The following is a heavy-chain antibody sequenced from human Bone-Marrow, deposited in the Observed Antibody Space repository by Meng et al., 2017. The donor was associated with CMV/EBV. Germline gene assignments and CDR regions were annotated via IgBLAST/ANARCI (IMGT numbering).Heavy chain of an antibody. Sequence: SVKVSCKASGGTFSSYAISWVRQAPGQGLEWMGGISPILGIVNYAQKFQGRVTITADKSTSTAYMELSSLTSEDTAVYYCARWASSDFWRGYYIVLDVWGQGTTVTVSS. CDR1: GGTFSSYA. CDR3: ARWASSDFWRGYYIVLDV. J-gene: IGHJ6*02. D-gene: IGHD3-3*01. CDR2: ISPILGIV. V-gene: IGHV1-69*10.